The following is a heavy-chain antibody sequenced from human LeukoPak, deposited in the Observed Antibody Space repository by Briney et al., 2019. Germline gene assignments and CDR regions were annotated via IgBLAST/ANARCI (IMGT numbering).Heavy chain of an antibody. CDR2: ISSGGTTL. CDR1: GFTFSSYE. J-gene: IGHJ4*02. CDR3: ARVKGSGWYEVDY. D-gene: IGHD6-19*01. Sequence: GGSLRLSCAASGFTFSSYEMNWVRQAPGKGLEWVSYISSGGTTLYYADSVKGRFTISRDNVKNSLYLQMNSLSAEDTGVYYCARVKGSGWYEVDYWGQGTLVTVSS. V-gene: IGHV3-48*03.